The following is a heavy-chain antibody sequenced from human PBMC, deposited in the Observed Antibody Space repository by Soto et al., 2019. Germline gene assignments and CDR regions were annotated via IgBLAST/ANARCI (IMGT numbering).Heavy chain of an antibody. CDR3: ARDGYGDYPLDY. V-gene: IGHV1-18*04. Sequence: QIPLVQSGAEVKKPGASVKVSCKASGYSFTDFGISWVRQAPGQGLEWMGWISAYNGATHYAQNLQGRVTVTTDTSMSTAYMELESLRSDDTAVYYCARDGYGDYPLDYWGQGTLVTVSS. D-gene: IGHD4-17*01. J-gene: IGHJ4*02. CDR2: ISAYNGAT. CDR1: GYSFTDFG.